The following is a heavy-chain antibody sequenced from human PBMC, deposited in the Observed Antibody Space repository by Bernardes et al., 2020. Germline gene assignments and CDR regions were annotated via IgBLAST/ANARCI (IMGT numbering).Heavy chain of an antibody. CDR3: ARGTLYYYGMDV. CDR1: GGSFSGYY. CDR2: INHSGST. J-gene: IGHJ6*04. V-gene: IGHV4-34*01. Sequence: SAPLSLTCAVYGGSFSGYYWSWIRQPPGKGLAWLWEINHSGSTNYNPSLKSRVTISVDTSKNQFSLTLRSVTAADTAVYYCARGTLYYYGMDVWGKGTTVTVSS.